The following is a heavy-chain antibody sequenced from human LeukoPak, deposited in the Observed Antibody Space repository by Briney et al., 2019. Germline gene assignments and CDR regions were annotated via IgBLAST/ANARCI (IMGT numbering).Heavy chain of an antibody. J-gene: IGHJ4*02. CDR3: TTTRIAAAPDY. D-gene: IGHD6-13*01. Sequence: GGSLRLSCAAPGFTFSGSAMHWVRQASGKGLEWVGRIRSKANSYATAYAASVKGRFTISRDDSKNTAYLQMNSLKTEDTAVYYCTTTRIAAAPDYWGQGTLVTVPS. CDR1: GFTFSGSA. CDR2: IRSKANSYAT. V-gene: IGHV3-73*01.